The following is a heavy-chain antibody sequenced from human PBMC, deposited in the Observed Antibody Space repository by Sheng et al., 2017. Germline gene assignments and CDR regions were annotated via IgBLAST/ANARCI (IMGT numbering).Heavy chain of an antibody. Sequence: QVQLQESGPGLVKPSQTLSLTCAVSGGSISNGDYSWNWIRQPPGKGLEWIGCIYDSGTTNYNPSLKSRVTISTDTSNIEFSLKMTSVTAADTAVYYCARTHADYLPIDYWGQGTLVTVSS. CDR3: ARTHADYLPIDY. CDR1: GGSISNGDYS. D-gene: IGHD4-17*01. J-gene: IGHJ4*02. CDR2: IYDSGTT. V-gene: IGHV4-30-4*07.